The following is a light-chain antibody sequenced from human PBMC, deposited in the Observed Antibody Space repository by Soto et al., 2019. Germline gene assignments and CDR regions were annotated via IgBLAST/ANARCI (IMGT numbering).Light chain of an antibody. J-gene: IGLJ3*02. V-gene: IGLV2-14*01. Sequence: QSVLTQPASVSGSPGQSVTISCTGTSSDVGGYNFVSWYQQHPDKAPKLMIYEVTNRPSGVSIRFSGSKSGNTASLTISGLQAEDEADYYCGSYTSSFTLVFGGGTQLTVL. CDR1: SSDVGGYNF. CDR3: GSYTSSFTLV. CDR2: EVT.